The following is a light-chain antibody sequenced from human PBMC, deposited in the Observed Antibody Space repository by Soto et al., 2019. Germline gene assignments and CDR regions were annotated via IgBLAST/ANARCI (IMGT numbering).Light chain of an antibody. CDR3: SSYAGINNIGV. CDR1: SRDVGGYKY. V-gene: IGLV2-8*01. Sequence: QSALTQPPSASGSPGQSVTISCTGTSRDVGGYKYVSWYQQHPGKAPKLMIFEVNKRPSGVPDRFSGSKSGTAASLTVSGRQAEDEADYYCSSYAGINNIGVFGTGTKVTVL. CDR2: EVN. J-gene: IGLJ1*01.